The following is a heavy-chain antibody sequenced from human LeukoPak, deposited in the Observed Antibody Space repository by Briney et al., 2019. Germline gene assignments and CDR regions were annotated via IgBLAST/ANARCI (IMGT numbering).Heavy chain of an antibody. J-gene: IGHJ6*02. Sequence: ASVKVSCKASGGTFSSYAISWVRQAPGQGLEWMGRIIPILGIANYAQKFQGRVTITADKSTSAAYMELSSLRSEDTAVYYCARGEKGFWSGRLYYYYGMDVWGQGTTVTVSS. V-gene: IGHV1-69*04. CDR2: IIPILGIA. CDR1: GGTFSSYA. CDR3: ARGEKGFWSGRLYYYYGMDV. D-gene: IGHD3-3*01.